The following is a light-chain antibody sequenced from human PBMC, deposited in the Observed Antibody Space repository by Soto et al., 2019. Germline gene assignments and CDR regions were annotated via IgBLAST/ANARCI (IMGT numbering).Light chain of an antibody. CDR2: EVS. CDR1: SSDVGGYNY. J-gene: IGLJ1*01. CDR3: SSYTSSSRV. Sequence: QSALTQPASVSGSPGQSITISCTGTSSDVGGYNYVSGYQQHPGKAPKLMIYEVSNRPLGVSNRFSGSKCGNTASLTISGLQAEDEADYYCSSYTSSSRVFGTGTKVTVL. V-gene: IGLV2-14*01.